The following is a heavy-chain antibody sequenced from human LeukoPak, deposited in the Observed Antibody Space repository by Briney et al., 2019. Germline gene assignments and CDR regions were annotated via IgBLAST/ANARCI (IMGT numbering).Heavy chain of an antibody. D-gene: IGHD3-9*01. J-gene: IGHJ4*02. CDR2: ISSSTSTI. CDR3: PTPPYDILTGYYRPFDY. V-gene: IGHV3-48*01. CDR1: GFTFSSYS. Sequence: PGGSMRLSCAASGFTFSSYSMNWVRQAPGKGLEWVSYISSSTSTIYYADSVQGRFSISRDNAKNSLYLQMNSLRAEDTALFYCPTPPYDILTGYYRPFDYWGQGTLVTVSS.